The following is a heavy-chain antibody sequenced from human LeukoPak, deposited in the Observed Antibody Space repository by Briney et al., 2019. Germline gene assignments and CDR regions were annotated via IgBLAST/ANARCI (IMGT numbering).Heavy chain of an antibody. V-gene: IGHV4-59*12. CDR2: VYRSGQS. Sequence: SETLSLTCSVSSDSTAGYYWGWIRQSPGRAPEWLAYVYRSGQSDYNSSLRGRVTVSLDRSKTQVSLSLRSLTAADTAVYYCASGKYFYDDSASINRASRTAFHIWAQGTMVVVSS. CDR3: ASGKYFYDDSASINRASRTAFHI. D-gene: IGHD3-3*01. CDR1: SDSTAGYY. J-gene: IGHJ3*02.